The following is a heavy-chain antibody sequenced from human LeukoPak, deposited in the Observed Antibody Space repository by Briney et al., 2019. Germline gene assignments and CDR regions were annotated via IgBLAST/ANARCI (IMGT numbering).Heavy chain of an antibody. CDR2: IKQDGSDK. Sequence: GGSLRLSCAASGFTFSDYWMTWVRQAPGMGLEWVANIKQDGSDKYCVDSVKGRFTISRDNAKNSLYLQMNSLRAEDTAVYYCNTLGSDYGDLYFDYWGQGTLVTVSS. CDR3: NTLGSDYGDLYFDY. CDR1: GFTFSDYW. D-gene: IGHD4-17*01. J-gene: IGHJ4*02. V-gene: IGHV3-7*01.